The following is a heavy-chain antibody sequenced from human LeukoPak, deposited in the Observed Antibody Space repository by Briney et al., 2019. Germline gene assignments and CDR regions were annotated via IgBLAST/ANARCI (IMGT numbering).Heavy chain of an antibody. CDR3: ARDRAAIPEINWFDP. V-gene: IGHV3-30-3*01. J-gene: IGHJ5*02. CDR2: ISYDGSNK. CDR1: GFTFSSYA. D-gene: IGHD2-2*02. Sequence: GGSLRLSCAASGFTFSSYAMHWVRQAPGKGLEWVAVISYDGSNKYYADSVKGRFTISRDNSKNTLYLQMNSLRAEDTAVYYCARDRAAIPEINWFDPWGQGTLVTVSS.